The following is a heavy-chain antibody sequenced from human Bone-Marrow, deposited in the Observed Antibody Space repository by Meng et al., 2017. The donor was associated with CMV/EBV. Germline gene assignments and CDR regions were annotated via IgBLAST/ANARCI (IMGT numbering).Heavy chain of an antibody. CDR2: IHPHRGDT. CDR3: ARVLSSWFDP. Sequence: ASVKVSCKASGYTFTAHYFHWVRQAPGQGLEWMGWIHPHRGDTNYAQEFQGRVTMTRDTSISTAYMELSRLRYDDTAVYYCARVLSSWFDPWGQGTLVTVSS. CDR1: GYTFTAHY. V-gene: IGHV1-2*02. J-gene: IGHJ5*02. D-gene: IGHD2/OR15-2a*01.